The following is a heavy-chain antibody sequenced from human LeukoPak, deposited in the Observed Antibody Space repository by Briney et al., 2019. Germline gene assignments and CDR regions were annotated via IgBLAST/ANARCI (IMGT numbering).Heavy chain of an antibody. CDR1: GFTFSEHY. D-gene: IGHD1-26*01. J-gene: IGHJ6*02. CDR2: ISSGASYT. V-gene: IGHV3-11*03. Sequence: GGSLRLSCAASGFTFSEHYMSWIRQAPGRGLEWISYISSGASYTNYADSVKGRFTISRDNAKNSLYLQMNSLRAEDTAVYYCARSQGSGSYSDPYYYYYYGMDVWGQGTTVTVSS. CDR3: ARSQGSGSYSDPYYYYYYGMDV.